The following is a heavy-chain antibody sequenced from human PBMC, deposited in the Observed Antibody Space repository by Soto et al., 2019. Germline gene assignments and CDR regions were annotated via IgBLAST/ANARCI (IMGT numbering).Heavy chain of an antibody. D-gene: IGHD2-2*01. J-gene: IGHJ6*02. Sequence: EVQLVESGGNLAQPGGSLRLSCAASGFTFSRSSMNWVRQAPGKGLEWVSSIGGGGTSMDYADSLKGRFIISRDNAKNSLYLQMNSMRDEDTAVYYCSSGSRKDQLLSSDNYCGMDAWGQGTTVTVS. CDR3: SSGSRKDQLLSSDNYCGMDA. V-gene: IGHV3-48*02. CDR2: IGGGGTSM. CDR1: GFTFSRSS.